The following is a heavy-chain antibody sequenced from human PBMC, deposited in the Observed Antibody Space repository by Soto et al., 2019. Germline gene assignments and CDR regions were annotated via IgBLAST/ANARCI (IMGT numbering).Heavy chain of an antibody. V-gene: IGHV3-23*01. J-gene: IGHJ4*02. CDR3: ARSQEIIASAGSFDY. CDR2: ISTGGGST. Sequence: EVQLLESGGGLVQPGGSLRLSCAASGFTFSSHVMSWVRQAPGKGLEWVSGISTGGGSTDYADSVKGRFTISRDNSKNTLHLQMKSPRAEDTAVYYCARSQEIIASAGSFDYWGQGTLVTVSS. CDR1: GFTFSSHV. D-gene: IGHD6-25*01.